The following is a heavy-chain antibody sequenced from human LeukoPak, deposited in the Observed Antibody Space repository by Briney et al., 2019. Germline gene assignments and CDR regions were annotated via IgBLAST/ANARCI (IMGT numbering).Heavy chain of an antibody. CDR3: ARHMTTANNWFDP. D-gene: IGHD1-1*01. Sequence: GASVKVSCKASGYTFTGYYMHWGRQAPGQGLEWMGWINPKRGVTNYEQKFQGRVIMTRDTSLSTAYMELSRLRSHDTAVYYCARHMTTANNWFDPWGQGTLVTVSS. V-gene: IGHV1-2*02. CDR2: INPKRGVT. J-gene: IGHJ5*02. CDR1: GYTFTGYY.